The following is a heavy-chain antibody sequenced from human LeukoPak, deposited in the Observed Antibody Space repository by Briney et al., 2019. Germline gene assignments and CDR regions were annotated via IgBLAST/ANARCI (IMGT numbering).Heavy chain of an antibody. CDR1: GGSTTSGDYY. CDR3: ARGGYYYDSSGYYYPFDY. J-gene: IGHJ4*02. CDR2: IYYSGST. V-gene: IGHV4-30-4*08. D-gene: IGHD3-22*01. Sequence: PSETLSLTCTVSGGSTTSGDYYWRWIRQPPGKGLEWIGYIYYSGSTYYNPSLKSRVTMSVDTSKNQFSLRLSSLTAADTAVYYCARGGYYYDSSGYYYPFDYWGQGTLVTVSS.